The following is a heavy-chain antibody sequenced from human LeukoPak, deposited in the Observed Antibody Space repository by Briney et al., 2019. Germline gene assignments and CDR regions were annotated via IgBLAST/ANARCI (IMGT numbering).Heavy chain of an antibody. D-gene: IGHD2-2*01. V-gene: IGHV3-30*02. J-gene: IGHJ5*02. CDR1: GFTFSNYG. Sequence: PGGSLRLSCAASGFTFSNYGMHWVRQTPGKGLEWVAFIPYDGSNKYYADPVKGRFTISRDNSRNTLYLQMNSLRAEDTAVYYCAKEYQPNWFDPWGQGTLVTVSS. CDR3: AKEYQPNWFDP. CDR2: IPYDGSNK.